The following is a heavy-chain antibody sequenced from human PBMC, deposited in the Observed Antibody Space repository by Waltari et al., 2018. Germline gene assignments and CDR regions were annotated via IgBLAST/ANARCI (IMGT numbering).Heavy chain of an antibody. CDR3: ARAMGYYYYYMDV. Sequence: QVQLQQWGAGLLKPSETLSLTCAVYGGSFSGYYWSWIRQPPGKGLEWIGEINHSGSTNDNPSLKSRVTISVDTSKNQFSLKLSSVTAADTAVYYCARAMGYYYYYMDVWGKGTTVTVSS. J-gene: IGHJ6*03. CDR1: GGSFSGYY. V-gene: IGHV4-34*01. D-gene: IGHD2-8*01. CDR2: INHSGST.